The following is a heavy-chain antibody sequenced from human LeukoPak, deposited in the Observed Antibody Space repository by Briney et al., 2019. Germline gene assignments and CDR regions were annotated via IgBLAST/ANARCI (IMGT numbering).Heavy chain of an antibody. V-gene: IGHV3-7*01. CDR1: GFTLSTYA. J-gene: IGHJ4*02. Sequence: PGGSLRLSCAASGFTLSTYAMSWVRQAPGKVPQWVANIKQDGTEIYYVDSVKGRFTISRDNAKNSLYLQMNSLRDEDTAVYYCARDKVVGATFFDYWGQGTLVTVSS. CDR2: IKQDGTEI. CDR3: ARDKVVGATFFDY. D-gene: IGHD1-26*01.